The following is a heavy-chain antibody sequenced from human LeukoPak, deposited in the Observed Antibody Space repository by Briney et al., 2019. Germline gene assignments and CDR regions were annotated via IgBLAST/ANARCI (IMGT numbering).Heavy chain of an antibody. D-gene: IGHD3-9*01. Sequence: KSSETLTLTCAVYGGSFSGYYWSWIRQPPGKGLEWIGEINHSGSTNYNPSLKSRVTISVDTSKNQFSLKLSSVTAADTAVYYCARRLRYFDWVHFDYWGQGTLATVSS. CDR3: ARRLRYFDWVHFDY. CDR1: GGSFSGYY. V-gene: IGHV4-34*01. J-gene: IGHJ4*02. CDR2: INHSGST.